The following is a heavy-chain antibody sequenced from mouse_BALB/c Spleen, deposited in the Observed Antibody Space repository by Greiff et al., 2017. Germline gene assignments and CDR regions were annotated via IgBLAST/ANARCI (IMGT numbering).Heavy chain of an antibody. V-gene: IGHV5-12-2*01. CDR3: ARSHLSYYAMDY. CDR1: GFTFSSYT. CDR2: ISNGGGST. J-gene: IGHJ4*01. Sequence: EVMLVESGGGLVQPGGSLKLSCAASGFTFSSYTMSWVRQTPEKRLEWVAYISNGGGSTYYPDTVKGRFTISRDNAKNTLYLQMSSLKSEDTAMYYCARSHLSYYAMDYWGQGTSVTVSS. D-gene: IGHD2-3*01.